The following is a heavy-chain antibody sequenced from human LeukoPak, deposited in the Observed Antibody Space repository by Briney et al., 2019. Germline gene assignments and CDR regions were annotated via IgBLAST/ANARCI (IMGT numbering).Heavy chain of an antibody. D-gene: IGHD3-3*01. CDR3: ARVYYDFWSGYSFLDYYYYYGMDV. V-gene: IGHV1-8*01. J-gene: IGHJ6*02. CDR1: GYTFTSYD. Sequence: ASVKVSCKASGYTFTSYDINWVRQATGQGLEWMGWMNPNSGNTGYAQKFQGRVTMTRNTSISTAYMELSSLRSEDTAVYYCARVYYDFWSGYSFLDYYYYYGMDVWGQGTTVTVSS. CDR2: MNPNSGNT.